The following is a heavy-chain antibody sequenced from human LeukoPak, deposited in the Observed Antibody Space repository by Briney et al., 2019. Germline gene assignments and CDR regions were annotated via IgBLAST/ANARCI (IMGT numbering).Heavy chain of an antibody. V-gene: IGHV3-64D*06. D-gene: IGHD4-17*01. J-gene: IGHJ4*02. CDR1: GFTFSSYA. CDR3: ARDPTTRSNRAQFYSDY. Sequence: GGSLRLSCSASGFTFSSYAMHWVRQAPGKGLEYVSAISSNGGSTYYADSVKGRFTISRDNSKNTLYLQMSSLRAEDTAVYYCARDPTTRSNRAQFYSDYWGQGTLVIVSS. CDR2: ISSNGGST.